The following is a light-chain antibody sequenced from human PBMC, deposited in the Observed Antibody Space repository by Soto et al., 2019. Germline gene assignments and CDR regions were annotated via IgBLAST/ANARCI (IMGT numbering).Light chain of an antibody. V-gene: IGLV2-14*01. Sequence: QSVLTQPASVSGSLGQSITISCTGTGSDVGEYNYVSWYQQHPGKAPKLMIYEVRNRPSGVSNRFSGSKSGNTASLASAGLQAEDEADYYCSAYTSTSTLYVFGTGTKLTV. CDR1: GSDVGEYNY. CDR2: EVR. J-gene: IGLJ1*01. CDR3: SAYTSTSTLYV.